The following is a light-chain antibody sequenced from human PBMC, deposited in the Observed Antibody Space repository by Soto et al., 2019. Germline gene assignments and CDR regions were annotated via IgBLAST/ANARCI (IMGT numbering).Light chain of an antibody. J-gene: IGLJ1*01. CDR3: GTWDSSFYV. CDR1: NTNSGNND. CDR2: DND. V-gene: IGLV1-51*01. Sequence: QSVLTQPPSVSAAPGQKVTISCYESNTNSGNNDVSWDQQHRGTAVRPVIYDNDKRPSGIPDRFCGTKTGTAATLGITGLQTGDAADYYCGTWDSSFYVFGTGTKVTVL.